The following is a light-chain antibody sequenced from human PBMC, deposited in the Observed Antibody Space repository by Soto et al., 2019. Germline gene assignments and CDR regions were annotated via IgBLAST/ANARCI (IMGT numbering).Light chain of an antibody. CDR1: QSVSSNY. J-gene: IGKJ1*01. Sequence: EIVLTQSPGTLSLSPRERATLSCRASQSVSSNYFAWYQQKPGQAPRLLIYGVSSRATGIPDRFSGSGSGTDFTLTISRLEPEDFAVYYCEQYGSSPRTFGQGTKVDIK. V-gene: IGKV3-20*01. CDR3: EQYGSSPRT. CDR2: GVS.